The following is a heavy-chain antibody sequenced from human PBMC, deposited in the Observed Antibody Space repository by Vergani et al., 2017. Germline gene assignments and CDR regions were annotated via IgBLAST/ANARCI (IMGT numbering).Heavy chain of an antibody. CDR2: IYTSGST. Sequence: QVQLQQWGAGLLKPSETLSLTCAVYGGSFSGYYWSWIRQPPGKGLEWIGRIYTSGSTNYNPSLKSRVTISVDTSKNQFSLKLSSVTAAGTAVYYCARDMGYGDYVLDYWGQGTLVTVSS. CDR3: ARDMGYGDYVLDY. CDR1: GGSFSGYY. V-gene: IGHV4-59*10. D-gene: IGHD4-17*01. J-gene: IGHJ4*02.